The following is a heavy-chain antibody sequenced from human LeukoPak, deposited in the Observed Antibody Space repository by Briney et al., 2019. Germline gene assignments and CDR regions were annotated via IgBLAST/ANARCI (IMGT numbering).Heavy chain of an antibody. V-gene: IGHV4-34*01. CDR3: ARGSLGYCSGGSYYYFDY. Sequence: SETLSLTCAVYGGSFSGYYWSWIRQPPGKGLEWIGEINHSGSTNYNPSLKSRVTISVDTSKNQFSLKLSSVTAADTAVYYCARGSLGYCSGGSYYYFDYWGQGTLVTVSS. CDR2: INHSGST. J-gene: IGHJ4*02. D-gene: IGHD2-15*01. CDR1: GGSFSGYY.